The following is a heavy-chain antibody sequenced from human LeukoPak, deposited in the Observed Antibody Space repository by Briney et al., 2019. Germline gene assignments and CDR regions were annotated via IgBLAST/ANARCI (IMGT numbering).Heavy chain of an antibody. CDR2: ISSNSGTI. J-gene: IGHJ4*02. V-gene: IGHV3-11*01. CDR3: YFYDTSGYYYGDFDY. D-gene: IGHD3-22*01. Sequence: GGSLRLSCAASGSAFSDYYMSWIRQAPGKGLEWISYISSNSGTIYYADSVKGRFTISRDNAKNSLFLLMNSLRAEDTAVYYCYFYDTSGYYYGDFDYWGQGTLVTVSS. CDR1: GSAFSDYY.